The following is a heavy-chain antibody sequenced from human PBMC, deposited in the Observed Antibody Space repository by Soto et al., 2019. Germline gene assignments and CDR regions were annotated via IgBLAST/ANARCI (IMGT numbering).Heavy chain of an antibody. CDR3: AKDRLLPTAFYYYGMDV. CDR2: ISCGGGST. J-gene: IGHJ6*02. D-gene: IGHD2-15*01. V-gene: IGHV3-30*18. Sequence: GGSLRLSCAASGFTFSSYGMHWVRQAPGKGLEWVSAISCGGGSTYYADSVKGRFTISRDNSKNTLYLQMNSLRAEDTAIYYCAKDRLLPTAFYYYGMDVWGQGTTVTVSS. CDR1: GFTFSSYG.